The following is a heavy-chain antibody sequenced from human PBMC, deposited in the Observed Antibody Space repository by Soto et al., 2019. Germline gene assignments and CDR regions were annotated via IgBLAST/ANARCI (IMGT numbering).Heavy chain of an antibody. CDR1: GFTFSSYA. CDR3: AKRAWGYFYFDY. J-gene: IGHJ4*02. V-gene: IGHV3-23*01. D-gene: IGHD1-26*01. CDR2: ISGSGGST. Sequence: EVQLLESGGGLVQPGGSLRLSCAASGFTFSSYAMSWVRQAPGKGLDWVSVISGSGGSTYYADSVKGRFTISRDNSKNTLYLQMNSLRAEDTAVYYCAKRAWGYFYFDYWGQGTLVTVSS.